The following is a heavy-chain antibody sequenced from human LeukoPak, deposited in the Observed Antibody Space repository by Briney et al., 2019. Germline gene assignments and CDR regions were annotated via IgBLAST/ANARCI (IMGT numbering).Heavy chain of an antibody. V-gene: IGHV4-59*01. J-gene: IGHJ4*02. CDR3: ARTYYYGSGRYFDD. CDR2: IYYSGNT. D-gene: IGHD3-10*01. CDR1: GGSISSYY. Sequence: SETLSLTCTVSGGSISSYYWSWFRQPPGKGLEWIGYIYYSGNTNYNPSLKSRVTISVDTSKNQFSLKLTSVTATDTAVYYCARTYYYGSGRYFDDWGQGTLVTVSS.